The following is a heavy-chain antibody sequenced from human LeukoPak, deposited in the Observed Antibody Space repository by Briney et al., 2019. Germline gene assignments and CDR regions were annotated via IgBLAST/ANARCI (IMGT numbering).Heavy chain of an antibody. D-gene: IGHD6-19*01. V-gene: IGHV7-4-1*02. J-gene: IGHJ4*02. CDR1: GYTFTNYP. CDR2: INTNTGNP. Sequence: ASVKVSCKPSGYTFTNYPIIWVRQAPGQGLECMGWINTNTGNPTFVQGFTGRFVFSLDTSVSAAYLQISSLKAEDTAVYYCARGGYSRGQGSPFDYWGREPWSPSPQ. CDR3: ARGGYSRGQGSPFDY.